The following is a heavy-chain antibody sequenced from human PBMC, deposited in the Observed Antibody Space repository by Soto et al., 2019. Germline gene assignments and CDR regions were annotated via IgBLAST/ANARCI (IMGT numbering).Heavy chain of an antibody. CDR3: AKGLSIAAAGTFDY. J-gene: IGHJ4*02. Sequence: GGPLRLSCGASGFTFASYAMSWVRKAPGKGLEWVSGISGSGGNTYNADSVKGRFTISRDNSKDTLYLDMISLRAEDTAVYYCAKGLSIAAAGTFDYWGQGTLVNVSS. CDR2: ISGSGGNT. CDR1: GFTFASYA. V-gene: IGHV3-23*01. D-gene: IGHD6-13*01.